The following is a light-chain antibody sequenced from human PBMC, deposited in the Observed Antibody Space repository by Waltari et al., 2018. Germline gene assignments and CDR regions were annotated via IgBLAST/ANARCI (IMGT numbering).Light chain of an antibody. V-gene: IGKV1-33*01. J-gene: IGKJ1*01. CDR3: QQYDNPPWT. CDR1: QAINGY. CDR2: AAS. Sequence: DIQMTQSPSSLSASVGDRVTITCRASQAINGYLSWYQQKPGKAPKSLIYAASTLETGVPSRFSGSGSGTDYILTISSLQPEDIATYYYQQYDNPPWTFGQGTKVEIK.